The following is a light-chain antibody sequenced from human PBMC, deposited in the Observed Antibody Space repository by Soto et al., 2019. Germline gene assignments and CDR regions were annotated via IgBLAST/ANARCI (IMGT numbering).Light chain of an antibody. Sequence: DIQLTQSPSFLSASVGDRVTITCRASQGINTYLAWYQQKPGKAPKVLIYDASKLRSGVPSRFSGSGSGTEFTLTISILQPEDFATYFCQQLNTYSSFGGGTKVESK. CDR1: QGINTY. CDR2: DAS. J-gene: IGKJ4*01. V-gene: IGKV1-9*01. CDR3: QQLNTYSS.